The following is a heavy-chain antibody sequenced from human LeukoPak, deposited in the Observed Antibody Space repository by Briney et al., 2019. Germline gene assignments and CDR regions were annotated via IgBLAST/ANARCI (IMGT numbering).Heavy chain of an antibody. CDR2: IYHSGRT. V-gene: IGHV4-59*02. Sequence: SETLSLTCTVSVGSVSRYYWSWIRQSPGRGREWLGNIYHSGRTKHSPPLECRLTISAGTSNNQFALKLSSVTAADTAVYYCVREDAQTTVPEGMDVWGQGTTVTVSS. CDR1: VGSVSRYY. J-gene: IGHJ6*02. D-gene: IGHD4-17*01. CDR3: VREDAQTTVPEGMDV.